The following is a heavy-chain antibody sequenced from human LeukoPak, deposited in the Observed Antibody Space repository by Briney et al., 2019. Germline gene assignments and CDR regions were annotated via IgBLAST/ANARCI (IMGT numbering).Heavy chain of an antibody. D-gene: IGHD3-22*01. J-gene: IGHJ4*02. CDR2: IYYSGST. CDR1: GGSISSYY. V-gene: IGHV4-59*01. CDR3: ARVDSSGYEYYFDY. Sequence: SETLSLTCTVSGGSISSYYWSWIRQPPGKGLEWIGYIYYSGSTNYNPSLKSRVTISVDTSKNQFSLKLSSVTAADTAVYYCARVDSSGYEYYFDYWGQGTLVTVSS.